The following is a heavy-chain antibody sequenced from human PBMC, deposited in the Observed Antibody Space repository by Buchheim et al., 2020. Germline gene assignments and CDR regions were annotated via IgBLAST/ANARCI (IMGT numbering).Heavy chain of an antibody. D-gene: IGHD2-2*01. CDR1: GFNISNYW. V-gene: IGHV3-74*02. CDR2: INSDGSTT. Sequence: EVQLVESGGGLVQPGGSLRLSCAASGFNISNYWMHWVRQVPGKGLVWVSRINSDGSTTTYADSVKGRFTISRDNAKNAVYMQMNSLRGENAAVYYCARSLYCCNGMDVWGQGTT. J-gene: IGHJ6*02. CDR3: ARSLYCCNGMDV.